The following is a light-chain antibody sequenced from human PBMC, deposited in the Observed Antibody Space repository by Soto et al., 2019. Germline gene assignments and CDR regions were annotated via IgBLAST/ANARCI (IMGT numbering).Light chain of an antibody. J-gene: IGLJ1*01. CDR3: AAWDDSLNGHV. CDR1: SSNIGTSS. Sequence: QSVLTQPHSASGTPGQRVTISCSGSSSNIGTSSVHWFQQLLGTAPKLLISTTNQRPSGVPERFSGSKSGTSASLAISGLQSEDEADYYCAAWDDSLNGHVFGTGTKLTVL. V-gene: IGLV1-44*01. CDR2: TTN.